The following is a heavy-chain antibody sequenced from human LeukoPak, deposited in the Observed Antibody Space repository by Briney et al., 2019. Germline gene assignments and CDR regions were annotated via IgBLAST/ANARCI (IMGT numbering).Heavy chain of an antibody. CDR2: INHSGST. J-gene: IGHJ4*02. CDR1: GGSISSSSYY. D-gene: IGHD4-17*01. Sequence: SETLSLTCTVSGGSISSSSYYWGWIRQPPGKGLEWIGEINHSGSTNYNPSLKSRVTISVDTSKNQFSLKLSSVTAADTAVYYCARLEGYDYGDYLFDYWGQGTLVTVSS. CDR3: ARLEGYDYGDYLFDY. V-gene: IGHV4-39*07.